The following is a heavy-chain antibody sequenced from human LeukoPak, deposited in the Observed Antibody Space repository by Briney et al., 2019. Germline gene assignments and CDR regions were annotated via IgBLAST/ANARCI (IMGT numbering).Heavy chain of an antibody. V-gene: IGHV4-38-2*01. CDR3: ATTYYYDSSGYYFMPPFGY. J-gene: IGHJ4*02. CDR1: GYSISSGYY. D-gene: IGHD3-22*01. Sequence: PSETLSLTCSVSGYSISSGYYWGWIRQPPGKGLEWIGSIYHSGSTYYNPSLKSRVTISVDTSKNQFSLKLSSVTAADTAVHYCATTYYYDSSGYYFMPPFGYWGQGTPVTVSS. CDR2: IYHSGST.